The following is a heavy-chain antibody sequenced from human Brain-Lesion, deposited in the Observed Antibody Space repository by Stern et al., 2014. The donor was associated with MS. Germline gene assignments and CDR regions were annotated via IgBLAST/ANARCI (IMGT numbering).Heavy chain of an antibody. CDR3: ARFPASRPHVFDS. CDR2: SDHSGST. V-gene: IGHV4-4*02. Sequence: QVQLVESGPGLVKPSGTLSLTCAVSGGSISSSNWWSWVRQSPGKGLEWIGESDHSGSTIYNPSLKSRVTVSVDQSKNRFSLKLRSVTAADPAVYFCARFPASRPHVFDSWGQGTLVTVSS. D-gene: IGHD6-13*01. J-gene: IGHJ4*02. CDR1: GGSISSSNW.